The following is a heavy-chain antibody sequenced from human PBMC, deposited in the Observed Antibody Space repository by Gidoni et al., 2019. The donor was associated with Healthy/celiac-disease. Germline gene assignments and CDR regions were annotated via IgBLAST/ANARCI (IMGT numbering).Heavy chain of an antibody. CDR2: SRSKAYGGTT. V-gene: IGHV3-49*04. Sequence: EVQLVESGGGLVQPGRSLRLSCTASVFTFGYSALSWVRQVPGKGREGVGLSRSKAYGGTTEYAASVKGRFTISRDDSKSIAYLQMNSLKTEDTAVYYCTREPPYYDILTGTDAFDIWGQGTMVTVSS. D-gene: IGHD3-9*01. J-gene: IGHJ3*02. CDR3: TREPPYYDILTGTDAFDI. CDR1: VFTFGYSA.